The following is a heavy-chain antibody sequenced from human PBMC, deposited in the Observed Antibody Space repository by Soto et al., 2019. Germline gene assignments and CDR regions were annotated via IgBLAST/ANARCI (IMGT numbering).Heavy chain of an antibody. CDR3: ARAGGDYGDYGDAFDI. V-gene: IGHV4-59*08. CDR2: IYYSGST. J-gene: IGHJ3*02. D-gene: IGHD4-17*01. CDR1: GGSISSYY. Sequence: SETLSLTCTVSGGSISSYYWSWIRQPPGKGLEWIGYIYYSGSTNYNPSLKSRVTISVDTSKNQFSLKLSSVTAADTAVYYCARAGGDYGDYGDAFDIWGQGTMVTVSS.